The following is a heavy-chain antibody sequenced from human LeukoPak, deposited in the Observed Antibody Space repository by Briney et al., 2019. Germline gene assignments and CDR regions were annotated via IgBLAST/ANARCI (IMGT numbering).Heavy chain of an antibody. CDR3: AKCSASYYNDAFDI. CDR2: ISGRGETT. D-gene: IGHD3-10*02. V-gene: IGHV3-23*01. Sequence: GGSLRLSCAASGFTFSSYAMIWVRQAPGKGLEWVSGISGRGETTDYADSVKGRFTISRDNSKNTLYLQMNHLRAEDTAIYYCAKCSASYYNDAFDIWGRGTMVTVSS. J-gene: IGHJ3*02. CDR1: GFTFSSYA.